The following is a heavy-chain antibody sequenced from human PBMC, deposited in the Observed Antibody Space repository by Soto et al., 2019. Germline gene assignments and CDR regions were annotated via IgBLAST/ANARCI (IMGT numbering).Heavy chain of an antibody. CDR3: ASDDITVASEFDN. J-gene: IGHJ4*02. CDR2: ISAYNGNT. CDR1: GYTLFNYG. V-gene: IGHV1-18*01. Sequence: GASVEVSCKASGYTLFNYGISWVRQAPGQGLEWMGWISAYNGNTNYAQKFQGRITMTTDTSTNSSYMELRSLRSDDTAVYYCASDDITVASEFDNWGQEALFTISS. D-gene: IGHD6-19*01.